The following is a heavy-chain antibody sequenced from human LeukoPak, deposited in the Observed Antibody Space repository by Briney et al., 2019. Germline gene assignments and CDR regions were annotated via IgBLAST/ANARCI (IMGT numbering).Heavy chain of an antibody. CDR3: ARREIRYFYSLSFDY. CDR2: INPNSGGT. V-gene: IGHV1-2*04. J-gene: IGHJ4*02. Sequence: ASVKVSCKASGYTFTGYYMHWVRQAPGQGLEWMGWINPNSGGTNYAQKFQGWVTMTRDTSISTAYMELSRLRSDDTAVYYCARREIRYFYSLSFDYWGQGTLVTGSS. D-gene: IGHD3-9*01. CDR1: GYTFTGYY.